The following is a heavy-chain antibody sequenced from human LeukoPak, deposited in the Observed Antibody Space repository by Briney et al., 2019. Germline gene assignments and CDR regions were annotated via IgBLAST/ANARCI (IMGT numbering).Heavy chain of an antibody. D-gene: IGHD6-25*01. CDR2: ISRSSSYI. CDR3: ARDVPMRAAHTFDY. Sequence: GGSLRLSCAASGFTFSSYSMNWVRQAPGKGLEWVSSISRSSSYIYYADSVKGRFTISRDNAKNSLYLQMNSLRAEDTAVYYCARDVPMRAAHTFDYWGQGTLVTVSS. CDR1: GFTFSSYS. V-gene: IGHV3-21*01. J-gene: IGHJ4*02.